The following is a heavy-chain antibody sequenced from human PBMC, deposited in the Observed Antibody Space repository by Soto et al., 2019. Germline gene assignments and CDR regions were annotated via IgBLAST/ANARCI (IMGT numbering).Heavy chain of an antibody. CDR3: VRGDRNVDY. CDR2: ISFHGTDI. CDR1: GFPLSSFG. V-gene: IGHV3-30*03. Sequence: QVQLVESGGGVVQPGRSLRLSCVASGFPLSSFGIHWVRQAPGKGLEWVAFISFHGTDIYYTDSVKGRFTISKDNSKNTLYLEMNSLRPEDTAVYYCVRGDRNVDYWGRGTLLTVSP. J-gene: IGHJ4*02.